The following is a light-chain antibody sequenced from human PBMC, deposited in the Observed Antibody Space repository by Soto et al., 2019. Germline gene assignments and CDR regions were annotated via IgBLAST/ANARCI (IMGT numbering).Light chain of an antibody. V-gene: IGKV3-20*01. Sequence: EIVLTQSPGTLSLSPGERATLSCRASQSVSSSYLAWYQQKPGQAPSLLIYGASSRATGVPDRFSGSGSGTDFTLTISRLEPEDFAVYYCQQYGSSPLYPFGQGTKLEIK. CDR3: QQYGSSPLYP. J-gene: IGKJ2*01. CDR1: QSVSSSY. CDR2: GAS.